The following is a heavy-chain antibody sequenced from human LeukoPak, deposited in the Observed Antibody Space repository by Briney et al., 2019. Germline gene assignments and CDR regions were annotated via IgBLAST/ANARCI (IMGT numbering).Heavy chain of an antibody. J-gene: IGHJ5*01. V-gene: IGHV3-7*02. CDR3: ARGTTGGYSTSWFGY. CDR1: GFTFSTYW. CDR2: IKQDGSEK. D-gene: IGHD6-13*01. Sequence: PGGSLRLSCAASGFTFSTYWMNWVRQAPGKGLEWVASIKQDGSEKYFVDSVKGRFTISRDDAKNSLYLQMNSLRAEDAAVYYCARGTTGGYSTSWFGYWGQGTLVTVSS.